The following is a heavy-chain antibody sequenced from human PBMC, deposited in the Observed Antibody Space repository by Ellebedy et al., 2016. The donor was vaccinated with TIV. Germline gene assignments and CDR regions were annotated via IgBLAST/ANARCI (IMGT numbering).Heavy chain of an antibody. Sequence: GSLRLSXTVSGGSISSSSYYWGWIRQPPGKGLEWIGSIYYSGSTYYNPSLKSPVTISVDTSKNQFSLKLSSVTAADTAVYYCASSSGDDYWGQGTLVTVSS. D-gene: IGHD6-19*01. CDR2: IYYSGST. J-gene: IGHJ4*02. V-gene: IGHV4-39*07. CDR3: ASSSGDDY. CDR1: GGSISSSSYY.